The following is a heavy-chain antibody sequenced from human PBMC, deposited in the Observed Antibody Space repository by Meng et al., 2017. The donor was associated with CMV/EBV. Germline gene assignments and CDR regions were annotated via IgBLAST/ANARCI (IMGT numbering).Heavy chain of an antibody. D-gene: IGHD1-26*01. Sequence: QVQLVQAATELKKPGSSGKVSCKTSGGTFSTFAISWVRQAPGEGLEWMGGIIPVFETANYAERFQDRVTITADDSTTTAYMELSSLRADDTALYFCARGGDSWYSDYWGQGTLVTVSS. CDR2: IIPVFETA. V-gene: IGHV1-69*12. CDR1: GGTFSTFA. J-gene: IGHJ4*02. CDR3: ARGGDSWYSDY.